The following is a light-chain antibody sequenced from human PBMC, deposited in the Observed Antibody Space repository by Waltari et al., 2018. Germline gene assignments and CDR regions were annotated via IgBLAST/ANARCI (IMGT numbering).Light chain of an antibody. CDR3: QQYNNWPPLT. CDR1: QSVSSN. CDR2: GAS. V-gene: IGKV3-15*01. J-gene: IGKJ4*01. Sequence: EIVMTQSPATLSVYPGARATLSCRASQSVSSNLAWDQQKPGQAPRLLIYGASTSATGIPARFSGSGSGTEFTLTISSLQSEDFAVYYCQQYNNWPPLTFGGGTKVEIK.